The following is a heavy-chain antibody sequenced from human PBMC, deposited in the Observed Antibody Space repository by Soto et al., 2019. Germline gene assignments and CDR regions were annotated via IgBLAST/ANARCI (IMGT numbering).Heavy chain of an antibody. V-gene: IGHV3-21*01. Sequence: KSGGSLRLSCAASGFTFSSYSMNWVRQAPGKGLEWVSSISSSSYIYYADSVKGRFTISRDNAKNSLYLQMNSLRAEDTAVYYCAREDTAMAVDYWGQGTLVTVSS. CDR1: GFTFSSYS. CDR3: AREDTAMAVDY. J-gene: IGHJ4*02. D-gene: IGHD5-18*01. CDR2: ISSSSYI.